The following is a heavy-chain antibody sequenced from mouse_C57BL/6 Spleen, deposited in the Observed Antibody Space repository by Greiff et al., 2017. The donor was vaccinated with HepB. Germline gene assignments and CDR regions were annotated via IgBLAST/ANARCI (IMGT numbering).Heavy chain of an antibody. D-gene: IGHD1-1*01. CDR2: ISSGSSTI. CDR3: ARNGVTTVVDY. CDR1: GFTFSDYG. Sequence: EVKLMESGGGLVKPGGSLKLSCAASGFTFSDYGMHWVRQAPEKGLEWVAYISSGSSTIYYADTVKGRFTISRDNAKNTLFLQMTSLRSEDTAMYYCARNGVTTVVDYWGQGTTLTVSS. J-gene: IGHJ2*01. V-gene: IGHV5-17*01.